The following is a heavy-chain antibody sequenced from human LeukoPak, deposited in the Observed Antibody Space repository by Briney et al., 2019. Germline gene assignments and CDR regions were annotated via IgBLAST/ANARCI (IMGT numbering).Heavy chain of an antibody. J-gene: IGHJ5*02. D-gene: IGHD6-19*01. V-gene: IGHV5-51*01. CDR1: GYSFTSYW. CDR3: ARHLPSGKQWLDHNWFDP. CDR2: IYPGDSDT. Sequence: GESLKISCKGSGYSFTSYWIGRVRQMPGKGLEWMGIIYPGDSDTRYSPSFQGRVTISADKSISTAYLQWSSLKASDTAMYYCARHLPSGKQWLDHNWFDPWGQGTLVTVSS.